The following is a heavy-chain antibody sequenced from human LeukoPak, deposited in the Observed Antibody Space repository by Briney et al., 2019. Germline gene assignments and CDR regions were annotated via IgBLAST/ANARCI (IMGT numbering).Heavy chain of an antibody. CDR3: AREGPDYYGSGSYYNVNYYYGMDV. CDR1: GFTFSSYG. V-gene: IGHV3-33*01. CDR2: IWFDGSKK. Sequence: GGSLRLSCAASGFTFSSYGMHWVRQAPGKGLGGGAVIWFDGSKKYYADSVKGRFTISRDNSKNTLYLQMNSLRAEDTAVYYCAREGPDYYGSGSYYNVNYYYGMDVWGQGTTVTVSS. J-gene: IGHJ6*02. D-gene: IGHD3-10*01.